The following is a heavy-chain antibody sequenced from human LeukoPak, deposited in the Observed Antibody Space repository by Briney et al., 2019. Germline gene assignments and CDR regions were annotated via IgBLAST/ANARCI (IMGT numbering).Heavy chain of an antibody. V-gene: IGHV3-23*01. CDR2: ISGSGGST. CDR3: ARTHPRIGYCSSTSCYYAFDI. CDR1: GFTFSSYA. D-gene: IGHD2-2*01. J-gene: IGHJ3*02. Sequence: PGGSLRLSCAASGFTFSSYAMSWVRQAPGKGLEWVPAISGSGGSTYYADSVKGRFTISRDNSKNTLYLQMNSLRAEDTAVYYCARTHPRIGYCSSTSCYYAFDIWGQGTMVTVSS.